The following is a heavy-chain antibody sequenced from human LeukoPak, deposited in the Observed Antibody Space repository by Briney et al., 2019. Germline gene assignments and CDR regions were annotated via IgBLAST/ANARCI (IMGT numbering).Heavy chain of an antibody. J-gene: IGHJ4*02. CDR1: VYTFTSYG. Sequence: SSVKVSCKAAVYTFTSYGINWVGRPPGQELEWMGWISAYNGNTNYAQNLQGRVTMTTDTSTSTAYMELRSLRSDDTSVYYCARDSFELFGIVMVGGVLLFNFDYWGEGTLVTVSS. CDR2: ISAYNGNT. D-gene: IGHD3-10*01. V-gene: IGHV1-18*01. CDR3: ARDSFELFGIVMVGGVLLFNFDY.